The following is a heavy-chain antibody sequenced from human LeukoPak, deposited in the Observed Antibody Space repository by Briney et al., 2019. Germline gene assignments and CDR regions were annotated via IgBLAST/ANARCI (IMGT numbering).Heavy chain of an antibody. CDR1: GFTFSSYA. CDR2: ISGSGGST. D-gene: IGHD3-22*01. V-gene: IGHV3-23*01. Sequence: GGSLRLSCAAYGFTFSSYAMSWVRQAPGKGLEWVSAISGSGGSTYYADSVKGRFTISRDNSKNTLYLQMNSLRAEDTAVYYCAKKYYYDSSGYYYITAHFETRGHGTLVTVSS. J-gene: IGHJ4*01. CDR3: AKKYYYDSSGYYYITAHFET.